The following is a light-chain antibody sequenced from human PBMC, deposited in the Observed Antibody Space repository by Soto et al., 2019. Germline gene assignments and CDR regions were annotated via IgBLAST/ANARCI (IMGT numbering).Light chain of an antibody. J-gene: IGKJ1*01. CDR3: LQHDTYPLT. CDR2: VVS. CDR1: QGIRND. Sequence: DIQMTQSPSSLSASVGDRVTITCRASQGIRNDLLGWYQQKPGKAPKCLIYVVSSLQSGVPSRFRGSGSGTEFTLTISSLQPEDFATSYCLQHDTYPLTFGQGTKVEIK. V-gene: IGKV1-17*01.